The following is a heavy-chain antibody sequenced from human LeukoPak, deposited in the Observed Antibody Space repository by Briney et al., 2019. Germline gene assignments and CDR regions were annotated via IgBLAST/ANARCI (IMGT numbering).Heavy chain of an antibody. CDR2: IYYSGST. D-gene: IGHD6-6*01. J-gene: IGHJ6*03. Sequence: SETLSLTCTVSGGSISSYYWSWIRQPPGKGLEWIGYIYYSGSTNYNPSLKSRVTISVDTSKNQFSLKLSSVTAADTAVYYCASLSSRNMDVWGKETTVTVSS. CDR3: ASLSSRNMDV. CDR1: GGSISSYY. V-gene: IGHV4-59*08.